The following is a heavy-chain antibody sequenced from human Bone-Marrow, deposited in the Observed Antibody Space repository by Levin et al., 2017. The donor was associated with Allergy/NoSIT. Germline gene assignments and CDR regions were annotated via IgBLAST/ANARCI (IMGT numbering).Heavy chain of an antibody. J-gene: IGHJ4*02. Sequence: GESLKISCAVSGFTFSIIWMSWVRQAPGKGLEWVATIRPDGSEKYYADSVKGRFTISRDNAENSLDLQMNSLRAEDTAVYYCARAQNWSWSVWGQGSLVAVSS. D-gene: IGHD1-1*01. CDR1: GFTFSIIW. CDR3: ARAQNWSWSV. V-gene: IGHV3-7*01. CDR2: IRPDGSEK.